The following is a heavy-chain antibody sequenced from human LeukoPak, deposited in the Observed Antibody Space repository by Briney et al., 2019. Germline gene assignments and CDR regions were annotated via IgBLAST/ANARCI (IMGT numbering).Heavy chain of an antibody. Sequence: SETLSLTCAVYGGSFSGYYWSWIRQPPGKGLEWIGEINHSGSTNYNPSLKSRVTISVDTSKNRFSLKLSSVTAADTAVYYCARGVPDPYYFDYWGQGTLVTVSS. D-gene: IGHD2-2*01. CDR3: ARGVPDPYYFDY. CDR1: GGSFSGYY. V-gene: IGHV4-34*01. CDR2: INHSGST. J-gene: IGHJ4*02.